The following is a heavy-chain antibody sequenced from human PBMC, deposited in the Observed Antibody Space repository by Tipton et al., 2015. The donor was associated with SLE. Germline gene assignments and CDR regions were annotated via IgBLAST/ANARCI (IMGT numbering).Heavy chain of an antibody. Sequence: SLRLSCAASGFTFSSYAMHWVRQAPDKGLEWVAVISYDGSNKYYADSVKGRFTISRDNSKNTLYLQMNSLRAEDTAVYYCASELLDAFDIWGQGTMVTVSS. CDR2: ISYDGSNK. CDR1: GFTFSSYA. CDR3: ASELLDAFDI. D-gene: IGHD2-15*01. V-gene: IGHV3-30*04. J-gene: IGHJ3*02.